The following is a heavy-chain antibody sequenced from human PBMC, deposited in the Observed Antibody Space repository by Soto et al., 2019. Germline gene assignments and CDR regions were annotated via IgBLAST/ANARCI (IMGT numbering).Heavy chain of an antibody. V-gene: IGHV3-23*01. CDR3: AKDYYDSSGTTQTPDAFDI. D-gene: IGHD3-22*01. CDR1: GFTFSSYA. Sequence: GGSLRLSCSASGFTFSSYAMSWVRQAPGKGLEWVSAISGSGGSTYYADSVKGRFTISRDNSKNTLYLQMNSLRAEDTAVYYCAKDYYDSSGTTQTPDAFDIWGQGTMVTVSS. CDR2: ISGSGGST. J-gene: IGHJ3*02.